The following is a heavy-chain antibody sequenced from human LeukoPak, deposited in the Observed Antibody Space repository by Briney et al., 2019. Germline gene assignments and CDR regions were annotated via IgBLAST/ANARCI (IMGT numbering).Heavy chain of an antibody. Sequence: ASVKVSCKASGYTFTSYDINWVRQATGQGLEWMGWMNPNSGNTGYAQKFQGRVTITRNTSISTAYMELSSLRSEDTAVYYCARGGDGSGSYYEHYYYYMDVWGKGTTVTVSS. V-gene: IGHV1-8*03. CDR1: GYTFTSYD. CDR3: ARGGDGSGSYYEHYYYYMDV. D-gene: IGHD3-10*01. CDR2: MNPNSGNT. J-gene: IGHJ6*03.